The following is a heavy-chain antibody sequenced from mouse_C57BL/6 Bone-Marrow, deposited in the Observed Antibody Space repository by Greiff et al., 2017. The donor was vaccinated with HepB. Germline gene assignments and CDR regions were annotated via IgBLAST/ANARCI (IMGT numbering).Heavy chain of an antibody. CDR3: AKRATVVAHFDY. D-gene: IGHD1-1*01. J-gene: IGHJ2*01. V-gene: IGHV1-64*01. CDR2: IHPNSGST. Sequence: QLQQPGAELVKPGASVKLSCKASGYTFTSYWMHWVKQRPGQGLEWIGMIHPNSGSTNYNEKFKSKATLTVDKSSSTAYMQLSSLTSEDSAVYYCAKRATVVAHFDYWGQGTTRTVSS. CDR1: GYTFTSYW.